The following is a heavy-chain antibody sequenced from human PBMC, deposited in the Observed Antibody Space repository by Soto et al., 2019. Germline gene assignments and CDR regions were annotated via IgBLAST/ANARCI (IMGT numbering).Heavy chain of an antibody. CDR2: IYYSGST. CDR1: GGSISSSSYY. CDR3: ARRGGYPTIDY. V-gene: IGHV4-39*01. D-gene: IGHD1-26*01. J-gene: IGHJ4*02. Sequence: QLQLQESGPGLVKPSETLSLTCTVSGGSISSSSYYWGWIRQPPGKGLEWIGSIYYSGSTYYNPSLKSRVTTSVDTSKNQFSLKLSSVTAADTAVYYCARRGGYPTIDYWGQGTLVTVSS.